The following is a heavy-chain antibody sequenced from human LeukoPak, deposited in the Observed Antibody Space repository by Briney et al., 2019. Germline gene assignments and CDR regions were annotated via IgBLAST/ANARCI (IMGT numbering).Heavy chain of an antibody. D-gene: IGHD5-12*01. CDR2: IWYGGDNK. CDR3: ASSGYSGYDSDYFDY. CDR1: GFTFRTYG. V-gene: IGHV3-30*02. Sequence: GGSLRLSCAASGFTFRTYGMHWVRQAPGKGLEWVAFIWYGGDNKYYADSVKGRFTISRDNSKNTLYLQMNSLRAEDTAVYYCASSGYSGYDSDYFDYWGQGTLVTVSS. J-gene: IGHJ4*02.